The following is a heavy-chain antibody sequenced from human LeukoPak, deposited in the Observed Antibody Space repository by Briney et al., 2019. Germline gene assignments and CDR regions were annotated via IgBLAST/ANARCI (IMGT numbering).Heavy chain of an antibody. CDR2: ISGSGGST. V-gene: IGHV3-23*01. CDR1: GFTFSSYA. D-gene: IGHD6-13*01. CDR3: VKVEWSSHECYFDY. J-gene: IGHJ4*02. Sequence: GGSLRLSCAASGFTFSSYAMSWVRQAPGKGLEGVSAISGSGGSTYYADSVKGRFTISRDNSKNTLYLQMNSLRAEDTAVYYCVKVEWSSHECYFDYWGQGTLVTVSS.